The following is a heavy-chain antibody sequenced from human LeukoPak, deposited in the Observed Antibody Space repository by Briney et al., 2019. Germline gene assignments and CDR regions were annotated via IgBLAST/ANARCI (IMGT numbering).Heavy chain of an antibody. D-gene: IGHD3-3*01. CDR1: GFSFSTYW. J-gene: IGHJ4*02. CDR3: ARLSMTYYDFWSGQYFDY. V-gene: IGHV3-7*03. Sequence: PGGSLRLSCAASGFSFSTYWMSWVRQAPGKGLEWVACVNEDESKKYYVDSVKGRFTISRDNAKNSLYLQMNSLKASDTAMYYCARLSMTYYDFWSGQYFDYWGQGTLVTVSS. CDR2: VNEDESKK.